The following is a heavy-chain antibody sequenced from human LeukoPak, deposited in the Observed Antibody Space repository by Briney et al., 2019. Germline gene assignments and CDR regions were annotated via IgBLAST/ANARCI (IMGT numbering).Heavy chain of an antibody. V-gene: IGHV1-69*05. J-gene: IGHJ4*02. CDR2: IIPIFGTA. D-gene: IGHD5-12*01. CDR3: ARDGPSGHGLLDY. CDR1: GGTFSSYA. Sequence: GASVKVSCKASGGTFSSYAISWVRQAPGQGLEWMGRIIPIFGTANYAQKFQGRVTITTDESTSTAYMELSSLRSEDTAVYYCARDGPSGHGLLDYWGQGTLVTVSS.